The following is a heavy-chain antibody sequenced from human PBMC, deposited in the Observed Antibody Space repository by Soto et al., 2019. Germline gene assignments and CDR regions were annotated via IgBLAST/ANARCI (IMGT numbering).Heavy chain of an antibody. CDR3: AKDWRRGGDTADYYYDLDV. J-gene: IGHJ6*02. CDR2: ISGSGGSM. CDR1: GFTFNIYA. D-gene: IGHD1-26*01. Sequence: GGSLRLSCAASGFTFNIYAMSWVRQAPGKGLEWVSIISGSGGSMYYADSVKGRFTISRDNSKNTVYLQMNTLRAEDTAVYYCAKDWRRGGDTADYYYDLDVWGQGATVTSP. V-gene: IGHV3-23*01.